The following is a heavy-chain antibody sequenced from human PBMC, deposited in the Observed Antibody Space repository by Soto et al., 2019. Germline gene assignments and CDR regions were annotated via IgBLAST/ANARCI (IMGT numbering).Heavy chain of an antibody. CDR3: ARYLDAGYCSSTSCHTYWYFDL. CDR1: GFTFSSYW. V-gene: IGHV3-7*01. Sequence: GGSLRLSCAASGFTFSSYWMSWVRQAPGKGLEWVANIKQDGSEKYYVDSVKGRFTISRDNAKNSLYLQMNSLRAEDTAVYYCARYLDAGYCSSTSCHTYWYFDLWGRGTLVTVSS. CDR2: IKQDGSEK. D-gene: IGHD2-2*02. J-gene: IGHJ2*01.